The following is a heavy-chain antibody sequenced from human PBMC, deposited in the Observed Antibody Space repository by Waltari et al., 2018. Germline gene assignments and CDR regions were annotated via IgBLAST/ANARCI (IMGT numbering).Heavy chain of an antibody. CDR3: ARGTVPIDY. V-gene: IGHV4-34*01. J-gene: IGHJ4*02. Sequence: QVQLQQWGAGLWKPSETLSLSCAVYGGSFSGYYWSWIRQPRGKGLEWIGEINHSGSTHYNPSLKIRVTISVATSKNQFSLKLSSVTAADTAVYYCARGTVPIDYWGQGTLVTASS. D-gene: IGHD1-1*01. CDR1: GGSFSGYY. CDR2: INHSGST.